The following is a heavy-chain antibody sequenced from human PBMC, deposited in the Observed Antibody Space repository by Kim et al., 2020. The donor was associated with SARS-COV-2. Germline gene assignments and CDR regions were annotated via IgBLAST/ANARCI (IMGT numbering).Heavy chain of an antibody. J-gene: IGHJ6*02. Sequence: SETLSLTCAVYGGSFSGYYWSWIRQPPGKGLEWIGEINHSGSTNYNPSLKSRVTISVDTSKNQFSLKLSSVTAADTAVYYCARTRGYCSGGSCSSSGWYGSLGMDVWGQGTTVTVSS. CDR2: INHSGST. CDR3: ARTRGYCSGGSCSSSGWYGSLGMDV. CDR1: GGSFSGYY. V-gene: IGHV4-34*01. D-gene: IGHD2-15*01.